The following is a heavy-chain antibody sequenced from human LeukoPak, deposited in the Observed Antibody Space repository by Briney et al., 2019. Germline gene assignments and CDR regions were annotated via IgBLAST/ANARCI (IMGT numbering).Heavy chain of an antibody. J-gene: IGHJ4*02. CDR2: IVLVSGNT. D-gene: IGHD1-26*01. V-gene: IGHV1-58*02. Sequence: GASVKVSCKASGFTFTSSAMQWVRQARGQRLEWMGWIVLVSGNTNYAQKFQERVTITRDMSTSTAYMELSSRRSEDTAVDFCAAGSVGAYTFDYWGQGTLVTVSS. CDR1: GFTFTSSA. CDR3: AAGSVGAYTFDY.